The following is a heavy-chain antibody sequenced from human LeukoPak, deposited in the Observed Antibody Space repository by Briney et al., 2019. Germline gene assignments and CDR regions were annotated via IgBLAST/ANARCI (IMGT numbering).Heavy chain of an antibody. CDR3: ARQGADTAMTTTTSFFDY. J-gene: IGHJ4*02. V-gene: IGHV4-39*01. Sequence: SETLSLTCTLSGGSISSSSYYWGWIRQPPGKGLEWIGSIYYSGSTYYNPSLKSRVTISVDTSKNQFSLKLSSVTAADTAVYYCARQGADTAMTTTTSFFDYWGQGTLVTVSS. D-gene: IGHD5-18*01. CDR1: GGSISSSSYY. CDR2: IYYSGST.